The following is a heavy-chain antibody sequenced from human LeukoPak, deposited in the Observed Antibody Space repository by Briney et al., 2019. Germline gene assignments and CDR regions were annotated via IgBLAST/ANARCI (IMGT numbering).Heavy chain of an antibody. CDR2: INHSGST. V-gene: IGHV4-34*01. Sequence: SEALSLTCAVYGGSFSGYYWSWIRQPPGKGLEWIGEINHSGSTNYNPSLKSRVTISVDTSKNQFSLKLSSVTAADTAVYYCARNDIVVVPAAGGYFDYWGQGTLVTVSS. J-gene: IGHJ4*02. D-gene: IGHD2-2*01. CDR1: GGSFSGYY. CDR3: ARNDIVVVPAAGGYFDY.